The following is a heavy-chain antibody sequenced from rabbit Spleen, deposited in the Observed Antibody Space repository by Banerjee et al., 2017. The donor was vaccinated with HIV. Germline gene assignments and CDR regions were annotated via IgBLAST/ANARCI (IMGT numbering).Heavy chain of an antibody. J-gene: IGHJ4*01. Sequence: QLVESRGGLVQPGGSLKLSCTASGFSLSSYYMNWVRQAPGKGLEWIGYIDPIFGRTYYASWVNGRFTISSHNAQNTLYLQLNSLTAADTATYFCVRGASSSGYYSLWGPGTLVTVS. CDR1: GFSLSSYY. V-gene: IGHV1S7*01. CDR2: IDPIFGRT. D-gene: IGHD1-1*01. CDR3: VRGASSSGYYSL.